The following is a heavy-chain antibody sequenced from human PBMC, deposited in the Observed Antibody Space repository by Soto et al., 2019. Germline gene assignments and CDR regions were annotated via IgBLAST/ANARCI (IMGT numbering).Heavy chain of an antibody. V-gene: IGHV1-2*02. CDR1: GYTFTDYY. J-gene: IGHJ3*02. Sequence: QVQLVQSGAEVKKPGASVKVSCKASGYTFTDYYIHWVRQAPGQRLERMGWINPNSGDTMSAQMFQGRVTMTRDTSISTAYMELSGRRCDDTAVFYCARITRIRGVDAFDIWGQGTMVTVSS. CDR3: ARITRIRGVDAFDI. D-gene: IGHD3-10*01. CDR2: INPNSGDT.